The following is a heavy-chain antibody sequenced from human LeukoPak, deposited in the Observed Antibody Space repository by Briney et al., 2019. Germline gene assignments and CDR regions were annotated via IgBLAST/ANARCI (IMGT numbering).Heavy chain of an antibody. J-gene: IGHJ4*02. CDR3: ATGLSYSSGLLDY. CDR2: FDPEDGET. D-gene: IGHD6-19*01. CDR1: GYTLTELS. V-gene: IGHV1-24*01. Sequence: ASVKVSCKVSGYTLTELSMHWVRQAPGKGLEWMGGFDPEDGETIYAQKFQGRITMTEDTSTDTAYMELSSLRSEDTAVYYCATGLSYSSGLLDYWGQGTLVTVSS.